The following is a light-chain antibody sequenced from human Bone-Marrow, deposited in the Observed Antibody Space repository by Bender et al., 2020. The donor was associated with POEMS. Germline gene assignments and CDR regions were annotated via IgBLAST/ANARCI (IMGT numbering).Light chain of an antibody. CDR1: SSNIGGNY. CDR2: SSH. V-gene: IGLV1-44*01. J-gene: IGLJ3*02. CDR3: AVWDDSLNGWV. Sequence: QSVLTQPPSATGTPGQRVIISCSGSSSNIGGNYVYWYQQFPGTAPKLLIYSSHRRPSEVPDRFSGSRSGTSASLAISGLQSEDEADYYCAVWDDSLNGWVFGGGTKLTVL.